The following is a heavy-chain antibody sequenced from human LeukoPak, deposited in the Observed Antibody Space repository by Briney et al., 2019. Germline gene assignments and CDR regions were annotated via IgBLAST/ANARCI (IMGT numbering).Heavy chain of an antibody. CDR2: IIPIFGTA. Sequence: GSSVKVSCKASGGTFSSYAISWVRQAPGQGLEWMGGIIPIFGTANYSQKFQGRVTITTDESTSTAYIELSSLRSEDTAVYYCARSDKRWLQSSPLDYWGQGTLVTVSS. CDR3: ARSDKRWLQSSPLDY. CDR1: GGTFSSYA. J-gene: IGHJ4*02. D-gene: IGHD5-24*01. V-gene: IGHV1-69*05.